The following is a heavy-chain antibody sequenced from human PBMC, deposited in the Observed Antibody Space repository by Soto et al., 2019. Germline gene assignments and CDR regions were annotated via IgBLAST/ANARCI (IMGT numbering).Heavy chain of an antibody. CDR2: VSAYNGYT. V-gene: IGHV1-18*01. CDR3: ARGTSIAVHEGP. J-gene: IGHJ1*01. CDR1: GFTFSTYG. Sequence: AWVNVSCTGSGFTFSTYGFNWVRQAAGQGLEWVGWVSAYNGYTKSAQNFQDRLIMTTDTSTNTAYMELRGLRPDETALYYCARGTSIAVHEGPWG. D-gene: IGHD3-3*02.